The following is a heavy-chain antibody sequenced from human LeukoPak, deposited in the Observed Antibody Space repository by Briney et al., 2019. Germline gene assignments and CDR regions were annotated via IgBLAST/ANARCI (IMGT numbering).Heavy chain of an antibody. V-gene: IGHV3-23*01. J-gene: IGHJ4*02. CDR1: GFTFSNYA. Sequence: PGGSLRLSCAASGFTFSNYAMSWVRQAPGKGLEWVSAISTISGSGPGTYYADSVKGRFTISRDKSKNTLYLQMNSLRAEDTAVYYCAKAPIGYSSRWYYFDYWGQGTLVTVSS. D-gene: IGHD6-13*01. CDR2: ISTISGSGPGT. CDR3: AKAPIGYSSRWYYFDY.